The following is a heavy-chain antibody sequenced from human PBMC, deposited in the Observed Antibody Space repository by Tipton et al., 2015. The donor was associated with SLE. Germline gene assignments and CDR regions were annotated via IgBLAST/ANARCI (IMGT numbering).Heavy chain of an antibody. Sequence: TLSLTCSVSGGSMSYHYWNWIRQPPGKGLEWVGYIYYTGTTNYSPSLKSRVTISIDTSKRQFSLNLSSVTAADTAVYYCARVPFDYSDSSGYYYGIDVWGQGTTVTVSS. D-gene: IGHD3-22*01. V-gene: IGHV4-59*08. CDR1: GGSMSYHY. CDR3: ARVPFDYSDSSGYYYGIDV. CDR2: IYYTGTT. J-gene: IGHJ6*02.